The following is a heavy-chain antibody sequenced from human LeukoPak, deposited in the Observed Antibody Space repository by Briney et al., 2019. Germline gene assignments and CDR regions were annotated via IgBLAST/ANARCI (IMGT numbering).Heavy chain of an antibody. Sequence: GASVKVPCKASGYTFTSYGISWVRQAPGQGLEWMGWISAYNGNTNYAQKLQGRVTMTTDTSTSTAYMELRSLRSDDTAVYYCARDPAYCGGDCYYNAEYFQHWGQGTLVTVSS. J-gene: IGHJ1*01. CDR1: GYTFTSYG. D-gene: IGHD2-21*02. CDR3: ARDPAYCGGDCYYNAEYFQH. CDR2: ISAYNGNT. V-gene: IGHV1-18*01.